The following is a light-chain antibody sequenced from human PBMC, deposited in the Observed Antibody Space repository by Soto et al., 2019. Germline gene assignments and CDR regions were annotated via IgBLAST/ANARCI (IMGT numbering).Light chain of an antibody. V-gene: IGLV2-14*03. CDR3: CSYASRSIYF. J-gene: IGLJ1*01. CDR2: YVD. CDR1: SRDVGAYDY. Sequence: QAALTQPDSVSGSPGQSITISCTGTSRDVGAYDYVSWYLQYPDKAPQLLIYYVDHRPSGVSSRFSGSRSGNTASLTISGLQAEYECDFYRCSYASRSIYFFGTGT.